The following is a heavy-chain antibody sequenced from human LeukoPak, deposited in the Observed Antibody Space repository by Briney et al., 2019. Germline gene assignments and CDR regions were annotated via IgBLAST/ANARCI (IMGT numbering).Heavy chain of an antibody. D-gene: IGHD4-17*01. Sequence: GGSLRPSCAASGFTVSNNYMSWVRQAPGKGLEWVSVIYTGGSTDYADSVKGRFTISRDNSKNTLYLQMNSLRAGDTAMYYCARGRQGYGDYFSWGQGTLVTVSS. J-gene: IGHJ5*02. CDR2: IYTGGST. V-gene: IGHV3-53*01. CDR3: ARGRQGYGDYFS. CDR1: GFTVSNNY.